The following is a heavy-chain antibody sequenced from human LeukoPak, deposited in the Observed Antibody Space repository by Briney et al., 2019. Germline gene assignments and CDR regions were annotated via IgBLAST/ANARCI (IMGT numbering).Heavy chain of an antibody. J-gene: IGHJ4*02. D-gene: IGHD1-26*01. CDR1: GFTFSSYS. V-gene: IGHV3-48*02. CDR2: ISSSSSTI. Sequence: GGSLRLSCAASGFTFSSYSMNWVRQAPGKGLEWVSYISSSSSTIYYADSVKGRFTISRDNAKNSLYLQMNSLRDEDTAVYYCARAQSGSFSPWTIQQFDYWGQGTLVTVSS. CDR3: ARAQSGSFSPWTIQQFDY.